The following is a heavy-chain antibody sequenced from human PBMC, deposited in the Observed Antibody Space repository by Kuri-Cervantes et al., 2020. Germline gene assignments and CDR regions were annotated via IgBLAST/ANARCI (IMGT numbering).Heavy chain of an antibody. J-gene: IGHJ3*02. CDR3: AKNYLGYCSGGSCYDAFDI. D-gene: IGHD2-15*01. CDR2: ISSSSSTI. Sequence: GGSLRLSCAASGFTFSSYSMNWVRQAPGKGLEWVSYISSSSSTIYYADSVKGRFTISRDNAKNSLYLQMNSLRDEDTAVYYCAKNYLGYCSGGSCYDAFDIWGQGTMVTVSS. CDR1: GFTFSSYS. V-gene: IGHV3-48*02.